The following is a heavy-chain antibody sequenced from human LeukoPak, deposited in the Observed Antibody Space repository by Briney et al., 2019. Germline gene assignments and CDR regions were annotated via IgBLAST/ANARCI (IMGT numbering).Heavy chain of an antibody. V-gene: IGHV3-30*04. CDR3: AKPRGVYSYGLCLPY. D-gene: IGHD5-18*01. CDR2: ISYDGSNK. Sequence: QSGGSLRLSCAASGFTFSSYAMHWVRQAPGKGLEWVAVISYDGSNKYYADSVKGRFTISRDNSKNTLYLQMNSLRAEDTAVYYCAKPRGVYSYGLCLPYWGQGTLVTVSS. J-gene: IGHJ4*02. CDR1: GFTFSSYA.